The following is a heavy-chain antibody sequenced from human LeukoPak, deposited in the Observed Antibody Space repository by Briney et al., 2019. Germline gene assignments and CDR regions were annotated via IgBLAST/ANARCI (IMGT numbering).Heavy chain of an antibody. D-gene: IGHD5-18*01. CDR1: GFTFSSYG. Sequence: GGSLRLSCAASGFTFSSYGMHWVRQAPGKGLEWVAFIRYDGSNKYYADSVKGRFTISRDNAKNSLYLQMNSLRAEDTAVYYCAREVFRGYSYGSYYFDYWGQGTLVTVSS. CDR2: IRYDGSNK. CDR3: AREVFRGYSYGSYYFDY. J-gene: IGHJ4*02. V-gene: IGHV3-30*02.